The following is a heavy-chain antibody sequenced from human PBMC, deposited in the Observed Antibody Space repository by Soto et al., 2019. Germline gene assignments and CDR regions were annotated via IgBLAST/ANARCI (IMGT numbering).Heavy chain of an antibody. CDR1: GFTFDDYA. Sequence: EVQLVESGGGLVQTGRSLRLSCAASGFTFDDYAMHWVRQAPGKGLEWVSGISWNSGSIGYADSVKGRFTISRDNAKNSLYLQLNSLRAEDTALDYCAKDSRGLGFLEWLFGSWGQGTLVTVSS. D-gene: IGHD3-3*01. J-gene: IGHJ4*02. CDR2: ISWNSGSI. V-gene: IGHV3-9*01. CDR3: AKDSRGLGFLEWLFGS.